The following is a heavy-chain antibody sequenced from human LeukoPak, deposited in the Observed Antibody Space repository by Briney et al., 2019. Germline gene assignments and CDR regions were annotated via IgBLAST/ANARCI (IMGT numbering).Heavy chain of an antibody. J-gene: IGHJ4*02. CDR3: TRESGAFSPFGF. D-gene: IGHD1-26*01. CDR1: GGSILSTNW. V-gene: IGHV4-4*02. Sequence: PSGTLSLTCAVSGGSILSTNWWSWVRQPPGKGLEWIGEVHLNGTTNYNPSVEGRVTMSIDKSKNHLSLEVISVTAADTAMYYCTRESGAFSPFGFWGQGTLVTVSP. CDR2: VHLNGTT.